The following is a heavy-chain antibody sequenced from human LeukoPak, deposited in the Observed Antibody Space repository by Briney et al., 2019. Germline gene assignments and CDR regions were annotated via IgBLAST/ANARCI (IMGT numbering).Heavy chain of an antibody. CDR3: ARTYYYDSSGYCPYYFDY. CDR1: GFTFSDYY. D-gene: IGHD3-22*01. CDR2: ISSSSSYT. V-gene: IGHV3-11*03. Sequence: GGSLRLSCAASGFTFSDYYMSWIRQAPGKGLEWVSYISSSSSYTNYADSVTGRFTISRDNDKNSLYLQMNSLRAEDTAVYYCARTYYYDSSGYCPYYFDYWGQGTLVTVSS. J-gene: IGHJ4*02.